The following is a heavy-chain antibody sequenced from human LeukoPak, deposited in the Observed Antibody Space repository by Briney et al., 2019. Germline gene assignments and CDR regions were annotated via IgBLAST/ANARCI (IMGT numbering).Heavy chain of an antibody. V-gene: IGHV4-34*01. J-gene: IGHJ4*02. CDR1: GGSFSGYY. CDR3: ARGYYDSSGYYLDY. D-gene: IGHD3-22*01. CDR2: INRSGST. Sequence: SETLSLTCAVYGGSFSGYYWSWIRQPPGKGLEWIGEINRSGSTNYNPSLKSRVTISVDTSKNQFSLKLGSVTAADTAVYYCARGYYDSSGYYLDYWGQGTLVTVSS.